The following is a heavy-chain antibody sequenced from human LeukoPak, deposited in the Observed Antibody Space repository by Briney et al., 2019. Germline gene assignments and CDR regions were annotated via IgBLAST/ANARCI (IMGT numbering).Heavy chain of an antibody. CDR2: ISGSGGST. CDR1: GFSLSSNA. Sequence: HAGGSLRLSCAASGFSLSSNAMSWVRQAPGKGLEWVSAISGSGGSTYYADSVKGRFTISRDNSKNTLYLQMNSLRAEDTAVYYCAKRRDDWGYYYYYYYGMDVWGQGTTVTVSS. D-gene: IGHD7-27*01. J-gene: IGHJ6*02. CDR3: AKRRDDWGYYYYYYYGMDV. V-gene: IGHV3-23*01.